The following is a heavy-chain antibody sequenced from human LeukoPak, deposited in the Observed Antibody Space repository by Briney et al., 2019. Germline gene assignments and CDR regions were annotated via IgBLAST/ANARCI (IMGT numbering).Heavy chain of an antibody. V-gene: IGHV3-23*01. CDR3: AKATGSIAVAAHGEF. J-gene: IGHJ4*02. Sequence: GGSLRLSCAASGFTFSSYAMSWVRQAPGKGLEWVSAISGSGGSTYCADSVKGRFTISRDNSKNTLYPQMNSLRAEDTAVYYCAKATGSIAVAAHGEFWGQGTLVTVSS. CDR1: GFTFSSYA. CDR2: ISGSGGST. D-gene: IGHD6-19*01.